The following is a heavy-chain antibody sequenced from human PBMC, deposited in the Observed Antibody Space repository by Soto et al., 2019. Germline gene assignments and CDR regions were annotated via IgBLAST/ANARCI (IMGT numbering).Heavy chain of an antibody. D-gene: IGHD6-19*01. J-gene: IGHJ4*02. V-gene: IGHV3-72*01. CDR1: GFTFSDHY. CDR3: AGAEDSSGWRHFDY. Sequence: PGGSLRLSCAASGFTFSDHYMDWVRQAPGKGLEWVARTRNKANSYTTEYAASVRGRFTISRDDSKNSLYLQMNSLKTEDTAVYYCAGAEDSSGWRHFDYWGQGTLVTVSS. CDR2: TRNKANSYTT.